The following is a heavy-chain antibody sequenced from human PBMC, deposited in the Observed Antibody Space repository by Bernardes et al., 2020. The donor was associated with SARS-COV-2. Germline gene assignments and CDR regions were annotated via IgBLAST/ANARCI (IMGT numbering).Heavy chain of an antibody. D-gene: IGHD6-13*01. V-gene: IGHV2-5*01. CDR1: GFSLRTGGVG. Sequence: GPTLVKPTQTLTLTCTLSGFSLRTGGVGVGWIRQPPGRALEWLGIIYWNEDKRYSPSLKSRVSITKDTSGSQVVLRMTNMDPVDTATYYCAYGSNWYTYWGQGTLVSVSS. CDR3: AYGSNWYTY. J-gene: IGHJ4*02. CDR2: IYWNEDK.